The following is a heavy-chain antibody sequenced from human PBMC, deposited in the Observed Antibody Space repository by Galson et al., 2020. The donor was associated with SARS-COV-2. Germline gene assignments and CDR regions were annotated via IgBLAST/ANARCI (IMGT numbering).Heavy chain of an antibody. CDR1: GYPISSGYY. V-gene: IGHV4-38-2*02. CDR2: FYHGGST. CDR3: ARDGYASGSFDY. D-gene: IGHD3-10*01. Sequence: SETLSLTCTVSGYPISSGYYWGWIRQSPGKGLEWIGNFYHGGSTYHSPSLRSRVTISVDTSKNQFSLKLSSVTAADTAVYFCARDGYASGSFDYLGQGTPVTVSS. J-gene: IGHJ4*02.